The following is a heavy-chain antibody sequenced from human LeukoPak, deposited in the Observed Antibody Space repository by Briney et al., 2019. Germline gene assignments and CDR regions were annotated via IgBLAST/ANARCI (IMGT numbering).Heavy chain of an antibody. CDR3: ARAGFALAPHRGTPFDY. CDR2: INHSGST. CDR1: GGLISSGCYY. Sequence: PSETLSLTCTVSGGLISSGCYYWSWIRQPPGKGLEWIGEINHSGSTNYSPPLKSRVTISVNTSKNQFSLKLTSVTAADTAVYYCARAGFALAPHRGTPFDYWGQGTLVTVSS. V-gene: IGHV4-39*07. J-gene: IGHJ4*02. D-gene: IGHD6-6*01.